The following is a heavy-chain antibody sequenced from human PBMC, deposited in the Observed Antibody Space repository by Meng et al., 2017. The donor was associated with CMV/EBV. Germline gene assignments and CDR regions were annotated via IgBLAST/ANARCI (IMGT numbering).Heavy chain of an antibody. D-gene: IGHD3-3*01. CDR1: GGTFSSYA. CDR2: ISAYNGNT. CDR3: ARDRTYYDFWSGYPLGY. Sequence: ASVKVSCKASGGTFSSYAISWVRQAPGQGLEWMGWISAYNGNTNYAQKLQGRVTMTTGTSTSTAYMELRSLRSDDTAVYYCARDRTYYDFWSGYPLGYWGQGTLVTVSS. J-gene: IGHJ4*02. V-gene: IGHV1-18*01.